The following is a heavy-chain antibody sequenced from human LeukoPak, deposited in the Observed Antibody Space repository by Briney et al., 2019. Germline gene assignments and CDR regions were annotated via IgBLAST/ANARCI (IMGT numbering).Heavy chain of an antibody. CDR3: TTKVIRGNSGDDYDD. V-gene: IGHV3-30*03. CDR1: GVTFSSYG. D-gene: IGHD5-12*01. J-gene: IGHJ4*02. Sequence: GGSLTLSCAPSGVTFSSYGMHWARQAPGKGLEWVALISSDGNDKLYGDSVKGRFTISRDDSKSTLYLQMNSLRAEDTAVYYCTTKVIRGNSGDDYDDWGQGTLVTVSS. CDR2: ISSDGNDK.